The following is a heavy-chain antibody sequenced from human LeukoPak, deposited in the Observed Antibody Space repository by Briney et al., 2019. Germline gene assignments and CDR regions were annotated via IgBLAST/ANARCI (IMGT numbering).Heavy chain of an antibody. V-gene: IGHV3-7*01. CDR1: GFIFSSRW. D-gene: IGHD4-17*01. J-gene: IGHJ4*02. CDR2: INQDGSDK. CDR3: ATLKDAVTTFDN. Sequence: GGSLRLSCAASGFIFSSRWMSWVRQAPGKGLEWVASINQDGSDKRHADSVRGRFTISRDNAKNSLSLQVNSPGAEDTAIYYCATLKDAVTTFDNWGQGTLVTVSS.